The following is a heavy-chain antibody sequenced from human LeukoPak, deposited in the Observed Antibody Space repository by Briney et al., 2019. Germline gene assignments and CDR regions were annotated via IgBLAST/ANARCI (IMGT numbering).Heavy chain of an antibody. CDR2: IYYSGST. CDR1: GGSISSYY. D-gene: IGHD5-18*01. J-gene: IGHJ6*02. V-gene: IGHV4-59*08. CDR3: ARVDTAMVWGMDV. Sequence: SETLSLTCTVSGGSISSYYWSWIRKPPGKGLAWIGYIYYSGSTNYNPSLKSRVTISVDTSKNQFSLKLSSVTAADTAGYYCARVDTAMVWGMDVWGQGTTVTVSS.